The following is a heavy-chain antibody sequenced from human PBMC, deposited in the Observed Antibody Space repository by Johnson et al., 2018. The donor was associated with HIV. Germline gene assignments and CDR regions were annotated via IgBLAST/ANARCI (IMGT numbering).Heavy chain of an antibody. D-gene: IGHD6-13*01. CDR1: GFTFSSYW. CDR3: AKDGYSSSWYPYAFDI. V-gene: IGHV3-9*01. Sequence: VQLVESGGGLVQPGGSLRLSCAASGFTFSSYWMSWVRQTPGKGLEWVSGISWKSGSIGYADSVKGRFTISRDNAKNSLYLQMNSLRAEDTALYYCAKDGYSSSWYPYAFDIWGQGTMVTVS. J-gene: IGHJ3*02. CDR2: ISWKSGSI.